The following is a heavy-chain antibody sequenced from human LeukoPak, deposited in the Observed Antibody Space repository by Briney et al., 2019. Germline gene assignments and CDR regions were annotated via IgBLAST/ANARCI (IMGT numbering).Heavy chain of an antibody. CDR3: ARDPLNGALDI. V-gene: IGHV3-7*01. CDR1: GFSFSGSW. Sequence: GGSLRLSYTASGFSFSGSWMSWVRQLPGKGLEWLADMNPDGSAIVYVDSVKGRFTVSRNNAKNSLYLQMDGPRAEDTAVYYCARDPLNGALDIWSQGTLVTVSS. J-gene: IGHJ3*02. CDR2: MNPDGSAI.